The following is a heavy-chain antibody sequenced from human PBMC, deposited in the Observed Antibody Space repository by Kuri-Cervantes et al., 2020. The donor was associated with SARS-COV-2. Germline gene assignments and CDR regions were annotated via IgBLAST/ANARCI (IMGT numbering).Heavy chain of an antibody. CDR1: GGTFSSYA. CDR3: ARYYSYSLYHGMDV. J-gene: IGHJ6*02. Sequence: ASVKVSCKASGGTFSSYAISWVRQAPGQGLEWMGWINPSGGTKYAQKFQGRVTMTRDTSISTAYMELSRLRSDDTAVYYCARYYSYSLYHGMDVWGQGTTVTVSS. V-gene: IGHV1-2*02. CDR2: INPSGGT. D-gene: IGHD5-18*01.